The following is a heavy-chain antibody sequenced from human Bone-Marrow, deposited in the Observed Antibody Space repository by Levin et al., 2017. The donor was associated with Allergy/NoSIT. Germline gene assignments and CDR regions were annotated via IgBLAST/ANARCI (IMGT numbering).Heavy chain of an antibody. CDR2: INVNNGHT. J-gene: IGHJ4*02. D-gene: IGHD3-3*01. CDR1: GYTFSDYG. Sequence: GESLKISCKASGYTFSDYGISWVRQAPGQGLEWMGWINVNNGHTNYVQKFQGRVTMTTDTSTRTAYMELRSLRSDDTAIYYCARGVDYWGQGTLVTVSS. CDR3: ARGVDY. V-gene: IGHV1-18*01.